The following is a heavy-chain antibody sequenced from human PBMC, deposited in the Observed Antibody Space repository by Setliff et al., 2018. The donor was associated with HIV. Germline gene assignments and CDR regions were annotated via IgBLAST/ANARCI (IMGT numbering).Heavy chain of an antibody. D-gene: IGHD3-22*01. CDR2: IWYDGSNK. J-gene: IGHJ4*02. CDR3: ARDLNYYDSSGSPYYDY. Sequence: GESLKISCAASGFTFSNYGMHWVRQAPGKGLEWVAVIWYDGSNKDYADSVKGRFTISRDNSKNTLYLQMNSLRAEDTAVYYCARDLNYYDSSGSPYYDYWGQGTLVTVSS. V-gene: IGHV3-33*01. CDR1: GFTFSNYG.